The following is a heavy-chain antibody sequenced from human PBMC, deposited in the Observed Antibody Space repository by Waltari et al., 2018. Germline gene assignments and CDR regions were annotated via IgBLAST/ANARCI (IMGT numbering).Heavy chain of an antibody. CDR2: ISGSGGST. V-gene: IGHV3-23*01. CDR3: AKDQYCTNGVCYTDKNWFDP. Sequence: EVQLLESGGGLVQPGGSLRLSCAASGFTFSSYAMSWVRQAPGKGLGWVSAISGSGGSTYYADSVKGRFTISRDNSKNTLYLQMNSLRAEDTAVYYCAKDQYCTNGVCYTDKNWFDPWGQGTLVTVSS. CDR1: GFTFSSYA. J-gene: IGHJ5*02. D-gene: IGHD2-8*01.